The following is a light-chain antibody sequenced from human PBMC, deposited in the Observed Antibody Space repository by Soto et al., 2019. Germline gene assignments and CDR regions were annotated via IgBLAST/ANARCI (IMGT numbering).Light chain of an antibody. J-gene: IGLJ1*01. CDR1: SSNIGSNY. CDR3: AAWDDSLSASI. CDR2: SNN. Sequence: QPVLTQPPSASGTPGQRVTISCSGSSSNIGSNYVYWYQHLPGTAPRLLIYSNNQRPSGVPDRFSGSKSGTSASLAISGLRSEDEGDYYCAAWDDSLSASIFGTGTKLTVL. V-gene: IGLV1-47*02.